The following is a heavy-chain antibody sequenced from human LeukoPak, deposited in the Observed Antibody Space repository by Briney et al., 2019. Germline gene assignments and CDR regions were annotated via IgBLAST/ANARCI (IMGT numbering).Heavy chain of an antibody. Sequence: PGGSLRLSCAASGFTFDDYAMHWVRQAPGKGLEWVSGISWNSGSIGYADSVKGRFTISRDNAKNSLYLQMNSLRAEDTAVYYCATELGAFDIWGQGTMVTVSS. V-gene: IGHV3-9*01. J-gene: IGHJ3*02. CDR2: ISWNSGSI. CDR1: GFTFDDYA. D-gene: IGHD1-26*01. CDR3: ATELGAFDI.